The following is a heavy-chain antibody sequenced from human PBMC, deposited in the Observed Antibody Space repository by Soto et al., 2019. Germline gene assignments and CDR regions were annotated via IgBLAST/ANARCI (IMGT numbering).Heavy chain of an antibody. V-gene: IGHV6-1*01. Sequence: QVQLQQSGPGLVKPSQTLSLTCSISGDSVSSNIAAWSWVRQSPSRGLEWLGRTFYRSTWYYDYAVFVNSRITITSNTSKKQFYLQLNSVTPEDTDVYFCARISWATVPAWGQGILVTVSS. CDR2: TFYRSTWYY. J-gene: IGHJ5*02. D-gene: IGHD3-16*01. CDR3: ARISWATVPA. CDR1: GDSVSSNIAA.